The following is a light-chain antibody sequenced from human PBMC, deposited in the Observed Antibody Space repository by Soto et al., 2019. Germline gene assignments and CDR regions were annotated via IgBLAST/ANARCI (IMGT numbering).Light chain of an antibody. Sequence: QPVLTQSPSASASLGASVXLTCTLSSGHSSYAIAWHQQQPEKGPRYLMKLNSDGSHSKGDGIPDRFSGSSSGAERYLTISSLQSEDEADYYCQTWGSGIRVVFGGGTKLTVL. CDR3: QTWGSGIRVV. CDR1: SGHSSYA. J-gene: IGLJ2*01. CDR2: LNSDGSH. V-gene: IGLV4-69*01.